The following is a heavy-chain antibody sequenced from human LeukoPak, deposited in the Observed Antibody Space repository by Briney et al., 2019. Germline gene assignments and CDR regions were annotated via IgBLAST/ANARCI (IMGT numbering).Heavy chain of an antibody. Sequence: SETLSLTCTVSGGSISSYYWSWIRQPAGKGLEWIGSIYYSGSTYYNPSLKSRVTISVDTSKNQFSLKLSSVTAADTAVYYCARANILGIPYDILTGYSHNPGAFDIWGQGTMVTVSS. J-gene: IGHJ3*02. CDR3: ARANILGIPYDILTGYSHNPGAFDI. V-gene: IGHV4-4*07. CDR1: GGSISSYY. D-gene: IGHD3-9*01. CDR2: IYYSGST.